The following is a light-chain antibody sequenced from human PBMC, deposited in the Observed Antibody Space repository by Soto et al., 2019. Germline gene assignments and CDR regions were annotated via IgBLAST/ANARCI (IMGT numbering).Light chain of an antibody. V-gene: IGKV3-20*01. J-gene: IGKJ5*01. CDR2: GAS. CDR1: HSVSRTY. Sequence: VLTRSPGTLSLSTGTRSTLSCRASHSVSRTYLAWYQQKPGQAPRLLMYGASDRATGTPGRFSGSGSGTDFTLTSSGLEPEDSAVYYCQQFDDSVTFGQGTRLEFK. CDR3: QQFDDSVT.